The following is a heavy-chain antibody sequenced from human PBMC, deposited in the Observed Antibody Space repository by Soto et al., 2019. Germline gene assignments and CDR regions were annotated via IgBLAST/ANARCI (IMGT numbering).Heavy chain of an antibody. CDR2: ISYDGSNK. CDR1: GFTFSSVV. CDR3: ARDVMTSVTEDY. V-gene: IGHV3-30-3*01. J-gene: IGHJ4*02. D-gene: IGHD4-17*01. Sequence: QVQLMESGGGVVQSGRSLRLSCAVSGFTFSSVVMQWVRQAPGKGLEWVAMISYDGSNKNYADSVKGRFTISRDNSKNTLYLQMNSLRAEDTAKYFCARDVMTSVTEDYWGQGTLVTVSS.